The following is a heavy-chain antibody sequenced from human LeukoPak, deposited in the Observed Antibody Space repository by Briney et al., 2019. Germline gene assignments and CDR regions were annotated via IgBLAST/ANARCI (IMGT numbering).Heavy chain of an antibody. V-gene: IGHV1-18*01. J-gene: IGHJ5*02. CDR3: ARAAGGAVGYCSGGSCYFAGSWFDP. CDR2: ISAYNGNT. CDR1: GYTFTSYG. Sequence: ASVKVSCKASGYTFTSYGISWVRQAPGQGLEWMGWISAYNGNTNYAQKLQGRVTVTTDTSTSTAYMELRSLRSDDTAVYYCARAAGGAVGYCSGGSCYFAGSWFDPWGQGTLVTVSS. D-gene: IGHD2-15*01.